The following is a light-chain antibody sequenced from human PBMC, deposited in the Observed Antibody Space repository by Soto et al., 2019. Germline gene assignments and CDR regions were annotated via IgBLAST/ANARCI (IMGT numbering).Light chain of an antibody. J-gene: IGLJ1*01. CDR1: SSNIGSNT. CDR3: AAWDDSLNGPGYV. V-gene: IGLV1-44*01. CDR2: SNN. Sequence: QAVVTQPPSASGTPGQRVTISCSGSSSNIGSNTVNWYQQLPGTAPKLLIYSNNQRPSGVPDRFSGSKPGTSASLAISGLQSEDEADYYCAAWDDSLNGPGYVFGTGTKLTVL.